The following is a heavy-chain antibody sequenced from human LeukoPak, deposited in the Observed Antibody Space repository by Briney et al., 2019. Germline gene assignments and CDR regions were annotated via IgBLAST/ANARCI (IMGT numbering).Heavy chain of an antibody. J-gene: IGHJ4*02. CDR3: ARGVGATHFDY. CDR2: SNYIGIT. CDR1: GGSISDYY. D-gene: IGHD1-26*01. V-gene: IGHV4-59*01. Sequence: SETLPLTCSVSGGSISDYYWTWIRQAPGKGLEWIGYSNYIGITNYNPSLESRVTISVDTSKNQFSLKVTSVTAADTAVYYCARGVGATHFDYWGQGTLVTVSS.